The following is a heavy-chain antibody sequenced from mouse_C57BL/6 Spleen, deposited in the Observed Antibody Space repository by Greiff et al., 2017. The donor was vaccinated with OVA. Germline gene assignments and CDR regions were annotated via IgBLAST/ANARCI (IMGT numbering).Heavy chain of an antibody. D-gene: IGHD1-1*01. CDR1: GYTFTSYW. CDR3: ARYGSSSYYFDY. CDR2: IYPGSGST. Sequence: QVQLQQSGAELVKPGASVKMSCKASGYTFTSYWITWVKQRPGQGLEWIGDIYPGSGSTNYNEKFKSKATLTVDTSSSTAYMQLSSLTSEDSAVYYCARYGSSSYYFDYWGQGTTLTVSS. V-gene: IGHV1-55*01. J-gene: IGHJ2*01.